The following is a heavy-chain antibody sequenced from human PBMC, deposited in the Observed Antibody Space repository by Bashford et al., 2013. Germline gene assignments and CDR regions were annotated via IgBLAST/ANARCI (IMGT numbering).Heavy chain of an antibody. D-gene: IGHD2-15*01. J-gene: IGHJ4*02. V-gene: IGHV5-51*01. CDR2: IYPPNSDT. Sequence: WVRQMPGKGLEWMGVIYPPNSDTRYSPSFQGQVTISADKSISTAHLKWNSLKASDTAMYYCARHNSLSATPYNDYWGQGTLVTVSS. CDR3: ARHNSLSATPYNDY.